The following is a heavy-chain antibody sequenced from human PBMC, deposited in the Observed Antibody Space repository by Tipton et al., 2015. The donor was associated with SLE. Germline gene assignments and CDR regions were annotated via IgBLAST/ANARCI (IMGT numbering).Heavy chain of an antibody. J-gene: IGHJ3*02. CDR1: GGSISSSNY. CDR3: ARGPRDGYKDAFDI. CDR2: INHSGST. Sequence: GLVKPSETLSLTCTVSGGSISSSNYWSWIRQTPGKGLEWIGEINHSGSTNYNPSLKSRVTISVDTSKKQFSLKLSSVTAADTAVYYCARGPRDGYKDAFDIWGQGTMVTVSS. D-gene: IGHD5-24*01. V-gene: IGHV4-4*02.